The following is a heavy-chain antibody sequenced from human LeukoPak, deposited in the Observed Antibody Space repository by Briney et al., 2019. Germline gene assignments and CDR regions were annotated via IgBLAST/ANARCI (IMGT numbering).Heavy chain of an antibody. CDR1: GFIFSIYN. Sequence: GGSLRLSCAASGFIFSIYNMNWVRQAPGKGLEWVSYISSSGSTIYYADSVKGRFTISRDNAKNSLSLQMNSLRAEDTAVYFCARGRDTVVVPAAVDYWGQGTLVTVS. CDR2: ISSSGSTI. V-gene: IGHV3-48*01. J-gene: IGHJ4*02. D-gene: IGHD2-2*01. CDR3: ARGRDTVVVPAAVDY.